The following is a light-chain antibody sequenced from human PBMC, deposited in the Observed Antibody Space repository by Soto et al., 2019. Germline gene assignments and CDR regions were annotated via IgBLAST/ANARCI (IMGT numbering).Light chain of an antibody. J-gene: IGKJ4*01. CDR3: QQRSNWPLT. V-gene: IGKV3-11*01. CDR2: DAS. CDR1: QSVSSY. Sequence: ETVLTQSPATLSLSPGERATLSCRASQSVSSYLGWYQQKPGQAPRLLIYDASNRATGIPARFSGSGSVTDFTLTISSLEPADFAVYYCQQRSNWPLTFGGGTKVEIK.